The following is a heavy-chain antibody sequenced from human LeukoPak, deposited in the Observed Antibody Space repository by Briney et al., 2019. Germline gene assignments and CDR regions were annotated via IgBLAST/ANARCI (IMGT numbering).Heavy chain of an antibody. CDR1: GFTGSSKY. CDR3: ARLSDKRWGGYSYGLDY. J-gene: IGHJ4*02. Sequence: GGSLRLSCAASGFTGSSKYMSWVRQAPGKGLEWVSVIYSSGGNTYYADSVKGRFTISRDNSKNMLYLQMNSLRAEDTAVYYCARLSDKRWGGYSYGLDYWGQGTLVTVSS. CDR2: IYSSGGNT. V-gene: IGHV3-66*04. D-gene: IGHD5-18*01.